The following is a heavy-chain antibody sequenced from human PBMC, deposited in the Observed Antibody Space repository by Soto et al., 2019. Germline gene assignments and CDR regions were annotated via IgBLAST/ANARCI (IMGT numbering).Heavy chain of an antibody. J-gene: IGHJ4*02. CDR2: ISYDGSNK. Sequence: QVQLVESGGGVVQPGRSLRLSCAASGFTFSSYGMHWVRQAPGKGLEWVAVISYDGSNKYYADSVKGRFTISRDNSKNTLYLQMTSLRAEDTAGYYWAKGGSREGYWGQGTLVTVSS. D-gene: IGHD1-26*01. CDR1: GFTFSSYG. CDR3: AKGGSREGY. V-gene: IGHV3-30*18.